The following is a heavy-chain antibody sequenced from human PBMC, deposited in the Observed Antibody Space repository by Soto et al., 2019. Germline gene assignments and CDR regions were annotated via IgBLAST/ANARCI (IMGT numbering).Heavy chain of an antibody. Sequence: ASVKVSCKASGYTFTSYAMHWVRQAPGQRLEWMGWINAGNGNTKYSQKFQGRVTITRNTSISTAYMELSSLRSEDTAVYYCARDPYDFWSGYYRNLLDYWGQGTLVTVSS. V-gene: IGHV1-3*01. CDR1: GYTFTSYA. D-gene: IGHD3-3*01. CDR3: ARDPYDFWSGYYRNLLDY. J-gene: IGHJ4*02. CDR2: INAGNGNT.